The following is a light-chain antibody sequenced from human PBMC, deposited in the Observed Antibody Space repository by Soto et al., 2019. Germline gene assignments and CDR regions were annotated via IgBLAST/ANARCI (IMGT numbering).Light chain of an antibody. J-gene: IGKJ2*01. CDR2: DAS. CDR1: RSITNW. V-gene: IGKV1-5*01. Sequence: DIQMTQSPSTLSASVGDTVIITCRATRSITNWLAWYQQKPGKAPKLLIYDASSLDGGVPSRFSGSGSGTEFTLTISSLQPDDFATYYCQQYSTHSTFGQGTKLEIK. CDR3: QQYSTHST.